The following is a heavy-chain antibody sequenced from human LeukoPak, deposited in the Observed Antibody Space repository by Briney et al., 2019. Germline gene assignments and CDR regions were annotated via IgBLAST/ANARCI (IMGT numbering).Heavy chain of an antibody. J-gene: IGHJ5*02. CDR2: ISGSGGST. V-gene: IGHV3-23*01. CDR3: ARCSSTSCYEGWFDP. D-gene: IGHD2-2*01. CDR1: GFTFSSYA. Sequence: GGSLRLSCAASGFTFSSYAMSWVRQAPGKGLEWVSAISGSGGSTYYADSVKGRFTISRDNSKNTLYLQMNSLRAEDTAVYYCARCSSTSCYEGWFDPWGQGTLVTVSS.